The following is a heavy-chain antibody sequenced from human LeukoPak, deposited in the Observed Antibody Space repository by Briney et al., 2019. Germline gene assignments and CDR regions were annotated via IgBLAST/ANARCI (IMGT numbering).Heavy chain of an antibody. D-gene: IGHD1-26*01. CDR2: INTDGSST. CDR3: ARDTPLSGLDM. Sequence: GGSLRLSCAASGFTFSSYWMHWVRQAPGKGLVWVSRINTDGSSTSYADSVKGRFTISRDNAKNTLYLQMNSLRAEDTAVYYCARDTPLSGLDMWGQGTMVTVSS. J-gene: IGHJ3*02. V-gene: IGHV3-74*01. CDR1: GFTFSSYW.